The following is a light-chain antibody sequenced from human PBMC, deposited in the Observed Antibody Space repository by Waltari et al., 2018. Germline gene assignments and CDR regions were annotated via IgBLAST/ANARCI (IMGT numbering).Light chain of an antibody. CDR2: GAS. Sequence: EIVLTQSPGTLSVSPGESVTASCRASQTITGSWLTWYHQKPGQAPRLLIYGASNRAPGIPDRSSGNGSGTDFTLTISRLEPEDSAVYYCQQYDGSVVTFGGGTKVEIK. V-gene: IGKV3-20*01. CDR3: QQYDGSVVT. J-gene: IGKJ4*01. CDR1: QTITGSW.